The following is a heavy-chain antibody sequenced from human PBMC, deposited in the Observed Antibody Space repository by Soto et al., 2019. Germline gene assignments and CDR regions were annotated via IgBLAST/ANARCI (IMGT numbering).Heavy chain of an antibody. CDR3: ASGCSGGSCYSGLSFDY. D-gene: IGHD2-15*01. V-gene: IGHV4-59*01. CDR2: IYYSGST. CDR1: GASISAFY. J-gene: IGHJ4*02. Sequence: PSETLSLTCTVSGASISAFYWSWIRQPPGKGLEWIGYIYYSGSTNYNPSLKSRVTISVDTSKNQFSLKLSSVTAADTAVYYCASGCSGGSCYSGLSFDYWGQGTLVTVSS.